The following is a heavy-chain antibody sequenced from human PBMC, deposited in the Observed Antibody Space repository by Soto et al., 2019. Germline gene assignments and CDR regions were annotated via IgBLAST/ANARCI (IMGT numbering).Heavy chain of an antibody. CDR1: GGSISSSSYY. V-gene: IGHV4-39*01. D-gene: IGHD2-15*01. CDR3: ARRSVVVVAATLYYYYMDV. CDR2: IYYSGST. J-gene: IGHJ6*03. Sequence: QLQLQESGPGLVKPSETLSLTCTVSGGSISSSSYYWGWIRQPPGKGLEWIGSIYYSGSTYYNPSLKSGVTISGDTSKNQFSLKLSSVTAADTAVYYWARRSVVVVAATLYYYYMDVWGKGTTVTVSS.